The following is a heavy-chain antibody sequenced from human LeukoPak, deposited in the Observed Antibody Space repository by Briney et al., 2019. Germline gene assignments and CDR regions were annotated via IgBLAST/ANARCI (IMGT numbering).Heavy chain of an antibody. Sequence: SVKVSCKASGGTFSSYAISWVRQAPGQGLEWMGGIIPIFGTVNYAQKFQGRVTITTDESTSTAYMELSSLRSEDTAVYYCARVPPSTSFYYMDVWGKGTTVTVSS. J-gene: IGHJ6*03. CDR3: ARVPPSTSFYYMDV. CDR2: IIPIFGTV. CDR1: GGTFSSYA. V-gene: IGHV1-69*05. D-gene: IGHD2-2*01.